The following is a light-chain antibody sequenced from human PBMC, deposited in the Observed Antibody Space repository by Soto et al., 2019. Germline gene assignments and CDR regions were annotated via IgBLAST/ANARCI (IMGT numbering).Light chain of an antibody. Sequence: QSVLTQPPSVSGAPGQRVTISCTGSSSNIGAGYDVNWYQQLPGTAPKLLIYGNSNRPSGVPDRFSGSKSGTSASLAITGLQAEYEADYYCQSYDSSLSGYVFGTGTKLTVL. CDR1: SSNIGAGYD. V-gene: IGLV1-40*01. CDR2: GNS. CDR3: QSYDSSLSGYV. J-gene: IGLJ1*01.